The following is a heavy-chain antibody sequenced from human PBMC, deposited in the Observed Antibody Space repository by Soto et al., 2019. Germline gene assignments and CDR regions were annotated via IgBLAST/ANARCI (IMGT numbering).Heavy chain of an antibody. J-gene: IGHJ4*02. CDR3: ARDTDGLHY. CDR1: GLIFSNYK. Sequence: PGGSLRLSCAASGLIFSNYKMHWVLQAPGKGLVWVSRINTDGSIIDYADSVKGRFTVSRDNAKNTLYLQMNSLRADDTAVYYCARDTDGLHYWGQGTLVTVSS. CDR2: INTDGSII. V-gene: IGHV3-74*01.